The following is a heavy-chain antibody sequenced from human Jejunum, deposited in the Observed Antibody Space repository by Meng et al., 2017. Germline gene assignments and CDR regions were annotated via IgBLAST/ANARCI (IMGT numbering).Heavy chain of an antibody. D-gene: IGHD2-2*01. CDR2: INAGNGDT. CDR1: GYTFTNYA. CDR3: ARVYCSSTSCQYYHDY. V-gene: IGHV1-3*01. Sequence: ASVKVSCKASGYTFTNYAMHWVRQAPGQRLEWMGWINAGNGDTKYSQNFQGRVTITRDTSASTAYMELSSLGSEDTAVYYCARVYCSSTSCQYYHDYWGQGTLVTVSS. J-gene: IGHJ4*02.